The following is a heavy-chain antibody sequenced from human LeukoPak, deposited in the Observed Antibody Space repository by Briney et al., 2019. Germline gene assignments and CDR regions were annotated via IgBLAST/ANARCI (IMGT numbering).Heavy chain of an antibody. CDR1: GGSISSYY. V-gene: IGHV4-59*01. J-gene: IGHJ4*02. CDR3: ARVPHVNGAHFDY. Sequence: PSETLSLTCTVSGGSISSYYWSWIRQPPGKGLEWIGYIYYSGSTNYNPSLKSRVTISVDTSKNQFSLKLSSVTAADTAVYYCARVPHVNGAHFDYWGQGTLVPVSS. D-gene: IGHD3-10*01. CDR2: IYYSGST.